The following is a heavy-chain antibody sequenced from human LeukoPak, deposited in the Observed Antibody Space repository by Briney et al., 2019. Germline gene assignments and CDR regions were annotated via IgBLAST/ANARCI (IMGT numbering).Heavy chain of an antibody. V-gene: IGHV3-20*04. CDR3: AKEDCSGGRCYSLHY. CDR1: GFTFDDYG. Sequence: GGSQRLSCTASGFTFDDYGMTWVRQTPGKGLEWVSTINWNGGSTAYADSVKGRFTISRDNAKNSLYLQMNSLRAEDAAVYYCAKEDCSGGRCYSLHYWGQGTLVTVSS. J-gene: IGHJ4*02. CDR2: INWNGGST. D-gene: IGHD2-15*01.